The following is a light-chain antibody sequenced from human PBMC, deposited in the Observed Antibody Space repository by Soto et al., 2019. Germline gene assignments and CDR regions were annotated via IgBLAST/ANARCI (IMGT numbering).Light chain of an antibody. CDR1: SSNIGANYD. Sequence: QSVLTQPPSVSGAPGQTVTISCTGSSSNIGANYDVHWYQQRPGTAPKLLIFGNNNRPSGVPDRFSGSKSGTSASLAITGLQAEDEGDYQCQSYDNTLSASYVLGNGTKVT. V-gene: IGLV1-40*01. J-gene: IGLJ1*01. CDR2: GNN. CDR3: QSYDNTLSASYV.